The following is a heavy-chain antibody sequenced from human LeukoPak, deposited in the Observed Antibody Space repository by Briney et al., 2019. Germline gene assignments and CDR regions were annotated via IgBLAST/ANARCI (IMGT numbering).Heavy chain of an antibody. J-gene: IGHJ6*02. Sequence: ASVKVSCKASGFTFTSYDINWVRQASGQGLEWMGWMNPNNGNTGYAQKLQGRVTMTTDTSTSTAYMELRSLRSDDTAVYYCARDRWDGYNLIGEYYYYYYGMDVWGQGTTVTVSS. V-gene: IGHV1-8*01. CDR3: ARDRWDGYNLIGEYYYYYYGMDV. CDR1: GFTFTSYD. D-gene: IGHD5-24*01. CDR2: MNPNNGNT.